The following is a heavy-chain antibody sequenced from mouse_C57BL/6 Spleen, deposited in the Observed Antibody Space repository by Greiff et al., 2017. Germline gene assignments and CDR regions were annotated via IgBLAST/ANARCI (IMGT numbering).Heavy chain of an antibody. V-gene: IGHV3-6*01. CDR2: ISYDGSN. D-gene: IGHD2-1*01. Sequence: EVKLMESGPGLVKPSQSLSLTCSVTGYSITSGYYWNWIRQFPGNKLEWMGYISYDGSNNYNPSLKNRISITPDTSKNQFFLKLNSVTTEDTATYYCATSGNYLYFDYWGQGTTLTVSS. CDR1: GYSITSGYY. CDR3: ATSGNYLYFDY. J-gene: IGHJ2*01.